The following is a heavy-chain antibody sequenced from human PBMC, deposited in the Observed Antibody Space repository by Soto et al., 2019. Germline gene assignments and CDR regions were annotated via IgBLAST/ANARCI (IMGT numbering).Heavy chain of an antibody. V-gene: IGHV3-15*01. CDR1: GFTFSNAW. J-gene: IGHJ6*02. Sequence: GGSLRLSCAASGFTFSNAWMSWVRQAPGKGLEWVGRIKSKIDGGTTDYAAPGKGRFTISRDDSKNKLYLQMNSLKTEDTAVYYCTTDPAVLGYCSSTSCYTVGMDVWGQGTTVTVPS. CDR3: TTDPAVLGYCSSTSCYTVGMDV. D-gene: IGHD2-2*02. CDR2: IKSKIDGGTT.